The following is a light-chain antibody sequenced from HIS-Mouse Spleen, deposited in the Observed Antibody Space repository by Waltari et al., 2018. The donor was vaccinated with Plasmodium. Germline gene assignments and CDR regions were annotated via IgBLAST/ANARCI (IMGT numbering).Light chain of an antibody. Sequence: SYELTQPPSVSVSPGQTVRITCSGDALPKKYAYWYQQKSGQAPVLVIYEDSKRPSGSPERFCGSRSGTMATLTISGAQVEDEADYYCYSTDSSGNHRVFGGGTKLTVL. J-gene: IGLJ3*02. CDR3: YSTDSSGNHRV. CDR2: EDS. V-gene: IGLV3-10*01. CDR1: ALPKKY.